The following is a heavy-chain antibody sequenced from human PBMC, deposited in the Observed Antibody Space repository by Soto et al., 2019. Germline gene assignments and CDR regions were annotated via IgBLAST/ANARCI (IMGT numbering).Heavy chain of an antibody. CDR3: ARGGRTDQLLEVYFDY. J-gene: IGHJ4*02. CDR1: GYTFTSYA. D-gene: IGHD2-2*01. CDR2: INAGNGNT. V-gene: IGHV1-3*05. Sequence: QVQLVQSGAEEKKPGASVKVSCKASGYTFTSYAMHWVRQAPGQRLEWMGWINAGNGNTKYSQKFQGRVTITRDPPGSTAYMELSSLRSEDTAVYYCARGGRTDQLLEVYFDYWGQGTLVTVSS.